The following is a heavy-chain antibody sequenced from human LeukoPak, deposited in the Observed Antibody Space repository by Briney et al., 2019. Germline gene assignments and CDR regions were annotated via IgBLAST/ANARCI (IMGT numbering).Heavy chain of an antibody. V-gene: IGHV4-61*01. J-gene: IGHJ5*02. D-gene: IGHD3-22*01. Sequence: SETLSLTCTVSGGSVSSGSYYWSWIRQPPGKGLEWIGYIYYSGSTNYNPSLKSRVTISVDTSKNQFSLKLSSVTAADTAVYYCARTYYYDSSGYYFNWFDPWGQGTLVTVSS. CDR1: GGSVSSGSYY. CDR3: ARTYYYDSSGYYFNWFDP. CDR2: IYYSGST.